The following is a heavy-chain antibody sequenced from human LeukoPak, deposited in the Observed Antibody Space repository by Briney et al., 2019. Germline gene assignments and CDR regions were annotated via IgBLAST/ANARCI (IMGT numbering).Heavy chain of an antibody. CDR3: ARDARFLEWLIS. CDR1: GYTFTSYG. Sequence: ASVKVSCKASGYTFTSYGISWVRQAPGQGLEWMGWISAYNGNTDYAQKLQGRVTMTTDTSTSTAYMELRSLRSDDTAVYYCARDARFLEWLISWGQGTLVTVSS. V-gene: IGHV1-18*01. D-gene: IGHD3-3*01. J-gene: IGHJ4*02. CDR2: ISAYNGNT.